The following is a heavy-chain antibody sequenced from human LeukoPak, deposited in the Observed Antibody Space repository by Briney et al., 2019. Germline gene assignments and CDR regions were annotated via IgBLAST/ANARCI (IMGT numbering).Heavy chain of an antibody. CDR1: GYTFTSYG. D-gene: IGHD3-10*01. V-gene: IGHV1-18*01. CDR2: ISAYNGNT. Sequence: GASVKVSCKASGYTFTSYGINWVRQAPGQGLEWMGWISAYNGNTNYAQKLQGRVTMTTDTSTSTAYMELRSLRSDDTAVYYCARGITMVRGAPSRWFDPWGQGTLVTVSS. J-gene: IGHJ5*02. CDR3: ARGITMVRGAPSRWFDP.